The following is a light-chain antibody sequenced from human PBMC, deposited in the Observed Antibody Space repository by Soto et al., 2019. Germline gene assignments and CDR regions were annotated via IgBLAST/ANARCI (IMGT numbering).Light chain of an antibody. CDR1: QSISSY. V-gene: IGKV3-11*01. CDR2: DAS. Sequence: EVVLTQSPDTLSLPPGERATLSCRASQSISSYLAWYQQKPGQAPRLLIYDASSRATGIPARFSGSGSGTDFTLTISSLEPEDFATYYCQQLNSYPYTFGQGTKLEIK. CDR3: QQLNSYPYT. J-gene: IGKJ2*01.